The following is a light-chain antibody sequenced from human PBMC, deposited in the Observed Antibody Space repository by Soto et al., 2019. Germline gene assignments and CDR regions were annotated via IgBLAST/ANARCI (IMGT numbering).Light chain of an antibody. CDR1: SSNIGSNT. Sequence: QAVVTQPPSASGTPGQRVTISCSGSSSNIGSNTVNWYQQLPGTAPKLLIYSNNQRPSGVPDRFSGSKSGTSASLAISGLRSEDEADYYCAAWDDSLNGLWVFGGGTQLTVL. V-gene: IGLV1-44*01. CDR3: AAWDDSLNGLWV. CDR2: SNN. J-gene: IGLJ2*01.